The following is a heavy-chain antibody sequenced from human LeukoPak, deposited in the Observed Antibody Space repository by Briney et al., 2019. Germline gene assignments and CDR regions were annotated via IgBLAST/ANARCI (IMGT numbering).Heavy chain of an antibody. CDR3: ARRGGSGRAFDY. J-gene: IGHJ4*02. CDR1: GAPISGGTYY. V-gene: IGHV4-39*01. D-gene: IGHD1-26*01. CDR2: IYYTGST. Sequence: SETLSLTCSVSGAPISGGTYYWGWIRQPPGKGLEWIGSIYYTGSTYDNPSLKGRVTISVDTSKNQFSLKLSSVTAADTAVYYCARRGGSGRAFDYWGQGTLVTVSS.